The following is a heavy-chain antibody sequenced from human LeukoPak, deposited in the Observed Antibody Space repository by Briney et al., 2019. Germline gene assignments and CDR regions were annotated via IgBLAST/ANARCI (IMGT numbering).Heavy chain of an antibody. J-gene: IGHJ4*02. CDR3: ARDVNNDYSDADPPDY. Sequence: GGSLRLSCAASGFTFSSYWMHWVRQAPGKGLVWVSRINSDGSSTSYVDSVKGRFTISRDNAKNTLHLQMNSLRAEDTAVYYCARDVNNDYSDADPPDYWGQGTLVTVSS. D-gene: IGHD4-17*01. CDR1: GFTFSSYW. V-gene: IGHV3-74*01. CDR2: INSDGSST.